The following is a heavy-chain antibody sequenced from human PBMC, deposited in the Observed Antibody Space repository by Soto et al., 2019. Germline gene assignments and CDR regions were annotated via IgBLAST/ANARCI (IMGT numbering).Heavy chain of an antibody. CDR3: ATFTYYDFWSGYFGAFDI. CDR2: ISSSSSTI. V-gene: IGHV3-48*01. J-gene: IGHJ3*02. D-gene: IGHD3-3*01. Sequence: PGGSLRLSCAASGFTFSSYSMNWVRQAPGKGLEWVSYISSSSSTIYYADSVKGRFTISRDNAKNSLYLQMNSLRAEDTAVYYCATFTYYDFWSGYFGAFDIWGQGTMVTVSS. CDR1: GFTFSSYS.